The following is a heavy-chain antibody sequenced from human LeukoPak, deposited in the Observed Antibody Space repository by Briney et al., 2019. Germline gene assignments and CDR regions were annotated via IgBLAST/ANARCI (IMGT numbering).Heavy chain of an antibody. D-gene: IGHD5-18*01. Sequence: PSETLSLTYAVYGGSFSGYYWSWIRQPPGKGLEWIGEINHSGSTNYNPSLKSRVTISVDTSKNQFSLKLSSVTAADTAVYYCARALSDTAPIREDYFDYWGQGTLVTVSS. J-gene: IGHJ4*02. CDR2: INHSGST. CDR1: GGSFSGYY. V-gene: IGHV4-34*01. CDR3: ARALSDTAPIREDYFDY.